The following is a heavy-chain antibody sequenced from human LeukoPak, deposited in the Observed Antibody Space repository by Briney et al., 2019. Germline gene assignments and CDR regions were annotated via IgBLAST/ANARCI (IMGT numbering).Heavy chain of an antibody. D-gene: IGHD1-26*01. Sequence: PSEALSLTCTVSGGSISSSSYYWGWIRQPPGKGLEWIGSIYYSGSTNYNPSLKSRVTISVDTSKNQFSLKLSSVTAADTAVYYCARGLRSGKSLRYWGQGTLVTVSS. V-gene: IGHV4-39*07. CDR2: IYYSGST. CDR1: GGSISSSSYY. CDR3: ARGLRSGKSLRY. J-gene: IGHJ4*02.